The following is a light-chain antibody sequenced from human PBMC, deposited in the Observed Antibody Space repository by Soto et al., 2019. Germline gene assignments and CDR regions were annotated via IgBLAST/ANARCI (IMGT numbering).Light chain of an antibody. J-gene: IGKJ1*01. Sequence: AIRMTQSPSSLSASTGDRVTITCRASQGISSYLAWYQQKPGKAPKLLIYAASTLQSGVPSRFSGSGSGTDFTLTIRFLESEDFSTYYCQQYYSYPWTFGQGTKVEIK. CDR1: QGISSY. CDR3: QQYYSYPWT. CDR2: AAS. V-gene: IGKV1-8*01.